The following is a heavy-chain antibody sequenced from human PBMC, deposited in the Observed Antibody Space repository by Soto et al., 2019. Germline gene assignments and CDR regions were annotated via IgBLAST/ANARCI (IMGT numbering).Heavy chain of an antibody. CDR3: ARWSGGIEADGTSSWFDP. J-gene: IGHJ5*02. D-gene: IGHD6-13*01. Sequence: SVKVSCKASGGTFSSYAISWVRQAPGQGLEWMGGIIPIFGTANYAQKFQGRVTITADKSTSTAYMELSSLRSEDTAVYYCARWSGGIEADGTSSWFDPWGQGTLVTVSS. V-gene: IGHV1-69*06. CDR1: GGTFSSYA. CDR2: IIPIFGTA.